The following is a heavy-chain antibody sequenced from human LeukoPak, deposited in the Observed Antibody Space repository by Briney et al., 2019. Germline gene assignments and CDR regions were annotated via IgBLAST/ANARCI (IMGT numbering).Heavy chain of an antibody. V-gene: IGHV4-30-4*01. CDR3: AGSPLYCSSTSCYKGYNLFDP. CDR2: IYYSGST. J-gene: IGHJ5*02. Sequence: PSHPLPLPCTLSGRPISSGDYYWRWLPQPAGEGLEQIGYIYYSGSTYYNPSLESLVTISVDTSKNQFSLQLSSVTAADTAVYYCAGSPLYCSSTSCYKGYNLFDPWAQGTLVTVSS. D-gene: IGHD2-2*02. CDR1: GRPISSGDYY.